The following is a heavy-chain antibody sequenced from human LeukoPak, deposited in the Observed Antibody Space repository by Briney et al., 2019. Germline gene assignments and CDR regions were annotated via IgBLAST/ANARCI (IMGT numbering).Heavy chain of an antibody. V-gene: IGHV5-51*01. J-gene: IGHJ4*02. CDR3: ARQGIEGRRYFDWLSSSYYFDY. D-gene: IGHD3-9*01. CDR1: GYSFTSYW. Sequence: GESLKISCKGSGYSFTSYWIVWVRQMPGKGLEWMGIIYPGDSDTRYSPSFQGQVTISADKSISTAYLQWSSLKASDTAMYYCARQGIEGRRYFDWLSSSYYFDYWGQGTLVTVSS. CDR2: IYPGDSDT.